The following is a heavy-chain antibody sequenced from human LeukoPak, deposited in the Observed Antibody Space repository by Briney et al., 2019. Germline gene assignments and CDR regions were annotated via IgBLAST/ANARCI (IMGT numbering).Heavy chain of an antibody. J-gene: IGHJ4*02. V-gene: IGHV1-69*05. CDR1: GGTFSSYA. Sequence: SVKVSCKASGGTFSSYAISWVRQAPGQGLEWMGRIIPIFGTANYAQKFQGRVTTTTDESTSTAYMELSSLRSEDTAVYYCARDSGDYGVVDYWGQGTLVTVSS. CDR2: IIPIFGTA. CDR3: ARDSGDYGVVDY. D-gene: IGHD4-17*01.